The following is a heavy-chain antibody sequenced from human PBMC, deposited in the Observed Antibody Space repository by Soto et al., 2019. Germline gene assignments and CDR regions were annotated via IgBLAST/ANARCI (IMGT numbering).Heavy chain of an antibody. J-gene: IGHJ6*02. D-gene: IGHD4-17*01. Sequence: GGSLRLSCAASGFTFSGSAMHWVRQASGKGLEWVGRIRSKANSYATAYAASVKGRFTISRDDSKNTAYLQMNSLKTEDTAVYYCTRHPPPRTVTTKGHYYGMDVWGQGTTVTVSS. CDR1: GFTFSGSA. CDR2: IRSKANSYAT. CDR3: TRHPPPRTVTTKGHYYGMDV. V-gene: IGHV3-73*01.